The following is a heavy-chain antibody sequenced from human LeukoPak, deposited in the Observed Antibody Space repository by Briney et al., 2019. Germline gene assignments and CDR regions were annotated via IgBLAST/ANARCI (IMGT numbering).Heavy chain of an antibody. V-gene: IGHV1-18*01. CDR2: ISAYNGNT. D-gene: IGHD6-13*01. CDR3: ARYAIAAAGTQLPYYYYYMDV. Sequence: ASVKVSCKASGYTFTSYGISWVRQAPGQGLEWMGWISAYNGNTNYAQKLQGRVTMTTDTSTSTAYMELRSLRSDDTAVYYCARYAIAAAGTQLPYYYYYMDVWGKGTMVTVSS. J-gene: IGHJ6*03. CDR1: GYTFTSYG.